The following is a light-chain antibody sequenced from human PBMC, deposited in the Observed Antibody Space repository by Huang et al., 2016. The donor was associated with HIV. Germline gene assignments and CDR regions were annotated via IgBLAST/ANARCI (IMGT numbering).Light chain of an antibody. Sequence: DIQMTQSPSSLSASVGDRVTITCRAGQSVSNYLNWYQHKPGMAPKLLIYAASSLQSVVPSRFSGSGSGTHFTLTISSLQPEDIATYYCQQTYDTPPLSFGGGTKVEL. V-gene: IGKV1-39*01. J-gene: IGKJ4*01. CDR1: QSVSNY. CDR3: QQTYDTPPLS. CDR2: AAS.